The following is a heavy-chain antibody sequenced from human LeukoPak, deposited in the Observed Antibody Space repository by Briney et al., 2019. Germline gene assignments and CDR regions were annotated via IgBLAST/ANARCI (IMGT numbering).Heavy chain of an antibody. J-gene: IGHJ4*02. CDR1: GLTFSSYA. Sequence: GGSLRLSCAASGLTFSSYAMSWVRQAPGKGLEWVSAISGSGGSTYYADSVKGRFTISRDNAKNSLYLQMNSLRAEDTAVYYCARDRLLLYWGQGILVTVSS. CDR2: ISGSGGST. V-gene: IGHV3-23*01. CDR3: ARDRLLLY. D-gene: IGHD2/OR15-2a*01.